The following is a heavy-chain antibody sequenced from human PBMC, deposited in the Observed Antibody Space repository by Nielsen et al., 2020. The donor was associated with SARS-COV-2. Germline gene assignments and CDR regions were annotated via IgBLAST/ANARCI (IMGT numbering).Heavy chain of an antibody. CDR3: ARDLLDPCDYSNCYWYFDL. J-gene: IGHJ2*01. V-gene: IGHV3-74*01. D-gene: IGHD4-11*01. CDR1: GFTFSSYW. CDR2: INSDGSST. Sequence: GESLKISCAASGFTFSSYWMHWVRQAPGKGLVWVSRINSDGSSTSYADSVKGRFTISRDNAKNTLYLQMNSLRAEDTAVYYCARDLLDPCDYSNCYWYFDLWGRGTLVTVSS.